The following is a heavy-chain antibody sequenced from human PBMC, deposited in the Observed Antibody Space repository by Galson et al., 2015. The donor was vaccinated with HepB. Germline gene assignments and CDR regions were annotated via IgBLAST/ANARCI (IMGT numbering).Heavy chain of an antibody. J-gene: IGHJ4*02. CDR1: GYSISSGYY. V-gene: IGHV4-38-2*02. CDR3: ARDMVRGPFDY. D-gene: IGHD3-10*01. Sequence: LTCTVSGYSISSGYYWGWIRQPPGKGLEWIGSIYHSGSTYYNPSLRSRVTISVDTSKNQFSLKLSSVTAADTAVYYCARDMVRGPFDYWGQGTLVTVSS. CDR2: IYHSGST.